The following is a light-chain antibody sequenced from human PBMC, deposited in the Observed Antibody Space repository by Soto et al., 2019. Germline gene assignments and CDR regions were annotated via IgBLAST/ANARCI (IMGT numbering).Light chain of an antibody. CDR2: RAS. CDR3: QQYNNWPPIT. Sequence: ETVMTQSPDTLSLSPGESATLSCRASQSVSSNLAWYQCRPGQSPRLLIYRASTRAPGIPARFSGSGSGTEFTLTISSLQSEDFTVYYCQQYNNWPPITFGQGTRLEI. V-gene: IGKV3-15*01. J-gene: IGKJ5*01. CDR1: QSVSSN.